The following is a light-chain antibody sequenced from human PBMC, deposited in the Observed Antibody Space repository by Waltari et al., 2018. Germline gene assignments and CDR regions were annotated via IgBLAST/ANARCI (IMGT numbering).Light chain of an antibody. Sequence: DIQMTQSPPSLSASVGDRVTITCRASQTISNSLDWYQQKPGKAPKLRIYGSFILQSGVPSRFSGSGSGTDFTLTISSLQPEDFVTYYCQQSSSSPITFGQGTRLEIK. CDR1: QTISNS. V-gene: IGKV1-39*01. CDR3: QQSSSSPIT. CDR2: GSF. J-gene: IGKJ5*01.